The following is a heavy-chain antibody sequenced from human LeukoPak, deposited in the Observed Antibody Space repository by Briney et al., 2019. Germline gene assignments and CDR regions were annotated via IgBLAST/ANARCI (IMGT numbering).Heavy chain of an antibody. J-gene: IGHJ3*02. V-gene: IGHV4-4*07. D-gene: IGHD6-19*01. CDR1: AGSISSYY. Sequence: PSETLSLTCTVSAGSISSYYWTWLRQPAGKGLEWIGRIYTSGSTDYNPSLKSRVTMSIDTSKNQFSLKLSSVTSADTAVYYCARAGRMAETGTFDIWGQGTMVTVSS. CDR3: ARAGRMAETGTFDI. CDR2: IYTSGST.